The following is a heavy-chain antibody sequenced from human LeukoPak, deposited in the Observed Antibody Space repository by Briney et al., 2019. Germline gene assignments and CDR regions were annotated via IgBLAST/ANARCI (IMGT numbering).Heavy chain of an antibody. V-gene: IGHV3-20*04. J-gene: IGHJ6*03. CDR2: INWNGDST. CDR3: ARSKGYYYYYYMDV. CDR1: GFTFDDYG. Sequence: PGGSLRLSCAASGFTFDDYGMSWVRQAPGKGLEWVSGINWNGDSTGYADSVKGRFTISRDNAKNSLYLQMKSLTAEDTALYYCARSKGYYYYYYMDVWGKGTTVTVSS.